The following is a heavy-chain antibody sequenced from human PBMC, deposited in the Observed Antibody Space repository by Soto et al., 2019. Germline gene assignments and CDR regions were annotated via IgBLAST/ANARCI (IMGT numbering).Heavy chain of an antibody. CDR1: GGSISSGDYY. CDR2: IYYSGST. V-gene: IGHV4-30-4*01. Sequence: PSETLSLTCTVSGGSISSGDYYWSWIRQPPGKGLEWIGYIYYSGSTYYNPSLKSRVTISVDTSKNQFSLKLSSVTAADTAVYYCARAHGYSYGYAWFDPWGQGTLVTVSS. J-gene: IGHJ5*02. D-gene: IGHD5-18*01. CDR3: ARAHGYSYGYAWFDP.